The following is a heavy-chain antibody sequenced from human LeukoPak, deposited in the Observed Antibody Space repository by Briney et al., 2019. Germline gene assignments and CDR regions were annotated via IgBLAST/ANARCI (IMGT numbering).Heavy chain of an antibody. J-gene: IGHJ4*02. CDR1: GFTFSSYS. V-gene: IGHV3-21*01. D-gene: IGHD6-13*01. Sequence: PGGSLRLSCAASGFTFSSYSMNWVRQAPGKGLEWVSSISSSSSYIYYADSVKGRFTISRDNAKNSLYLQMNSLRAEDTAVYYCARGYSSSWLLSGYYFDYWGQGTLVTVSS. CDR3: ARGYSSSWLLSGYYFDY. CDR2: ISSSSSYI.